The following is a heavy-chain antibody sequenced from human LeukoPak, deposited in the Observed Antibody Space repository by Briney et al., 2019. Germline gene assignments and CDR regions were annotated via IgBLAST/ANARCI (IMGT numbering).Heavy chain of an antibody. CDR2: ISSSGSAI. D-gene: IGHD2-15*01. CDR1: GFTFSKYE. Sequence: GGSLRLSCAASGFTFSKYEMNWVRQAPGKGLEWVSYISSSGSAIYYADSVKGRFTISRDNAKNSLYLQMNSLRAEDTAVYYCARGWYQYYFDCWGQGTLVTVSS. J-gene: IGHJ4*02. CDR3: ARGWYQYYFDC. V-gene: IGHV3-48*03.